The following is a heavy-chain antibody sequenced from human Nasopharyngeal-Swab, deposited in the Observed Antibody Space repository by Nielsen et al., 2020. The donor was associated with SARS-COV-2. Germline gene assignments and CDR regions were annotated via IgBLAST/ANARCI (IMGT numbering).Heavy chain of an antibody. J-gene: IGHJ4*02. CDR3: ARDLSGRDDY. CDR2: TNEDGTIT. V-gene: IGHV3-74*01. Sequence: GGSLRPSCAASGFTFSRYWMHWVRQAPGKGLEWVSRTNEDGTITNYADSVRGRFAISRDNARDTLSLQMNSLRAEDTALYYCARDLSGRDDYWGQGTLVTVSS. D-gene: IGHD2/OR15-2a*01. CDR1: GFTFSRYW.